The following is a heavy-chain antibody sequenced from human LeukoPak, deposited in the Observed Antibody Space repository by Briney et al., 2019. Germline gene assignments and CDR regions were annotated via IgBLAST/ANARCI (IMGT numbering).Heavy chain of an antibody. Sequence: GGSLRLSCAASGLTFSNYGMSWVRQAPGKGLEWVSSISTAGSYIQYADVVKGRFTVSRDNAKNSLYLQMTRLRVDDTAVYYCVRGDFQSGNWGQGTLVTVSS. D-gene: IGHD3/OR15-3a*01. CDR1: GLTFSNYG. CDR2: ISTAGSYI. J-gene: IGHJ4*02. CDR3: VRGDFQSGN. V-gene: IGHV3-21*01.